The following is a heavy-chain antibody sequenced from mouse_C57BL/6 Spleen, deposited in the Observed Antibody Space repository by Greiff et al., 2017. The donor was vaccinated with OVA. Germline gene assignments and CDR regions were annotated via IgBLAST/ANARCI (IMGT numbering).Heavy chain of an antibody. CDR2: IWSGGST. J-gene: IGHJ1*03. Sequence: VQLQESGPGLVQPSQSLSITCTVSGFSLTSYGVHWVRQSPGKGLEWLGVIWSGGSTDYNAAFISRLSISKNTTKSQVFFKSKSLQADDTAIYYCAGVSITTIVTPYIDVWGTGTTVTVSS. V-gene: IGHV2-2*01. CDR1: GFSLTSYG. CDR3: AGVSITTIVTPYIDV. D-gene: IGHD2-5*01.